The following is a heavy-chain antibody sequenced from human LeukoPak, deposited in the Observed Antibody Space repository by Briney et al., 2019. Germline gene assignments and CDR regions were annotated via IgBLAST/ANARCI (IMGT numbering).Heavy chain of an antibody. CDR2: IYYSGST. CDR3: ARYSSGWFDY. D-gene: IGHD6-19*01. V-gene: IGHV4-59*01. J-gene: IGHJ4*02. CDR1: GGSISSYY. Sequence: ASETLSLTCTVSGGSISSYYWSWIRQPPGKGLEWIGYIYYSGSTNYNPSLKSRVTISVDTSKNQFSLKLSSVTAADTAVYYCARYSSGWFDYWGQGTLVTVSS.